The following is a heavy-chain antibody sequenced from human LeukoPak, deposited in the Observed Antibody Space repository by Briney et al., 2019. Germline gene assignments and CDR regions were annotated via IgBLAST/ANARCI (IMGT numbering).Heavy chain of an antibody. CDR2: ISSSGKTM. CDR1: GFTFSDYY. J-gene: IGHJ6*03. CDR3: ARSIESSNPPYYYFYMDA. Sequence: PGGSLRLSCAASGFTFSDYYMSWIRQAPGKGLEWLSYISSSGKTMSYADSVKGRFTISRDNAKNSLYLQLNSLRAEDTAVYFCARSIESSNPPYYYFYMDAWGKGTTVTVSS. D-gene: IGHD6-6*01. V-gene: IGHV3-11*01.